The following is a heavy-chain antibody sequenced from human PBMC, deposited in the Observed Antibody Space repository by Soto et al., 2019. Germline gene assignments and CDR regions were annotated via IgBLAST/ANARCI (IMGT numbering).Heavy chain of an antibody. D-gene: IGHD3-9*01. CDR1: GGSISSYY. CDR2: IYYSGST. CDR3: ARTNYDILTGYPNYFDY. V-gene: IGHV4-59*01. Sequence: ASETLSLTCTVSGGSISSYYWSWIRQPPGKGLEWIGYIYYSGSTNYNPSLKSRVTISVDTSKNQFSLKLSSVTAADTAVYYCARTNYDILTGYPNYFDYWGQGTLVTVSS. J-gene: IGHJ4*02.